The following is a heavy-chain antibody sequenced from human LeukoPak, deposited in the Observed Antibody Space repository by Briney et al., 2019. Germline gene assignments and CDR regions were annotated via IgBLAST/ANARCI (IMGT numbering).Heavy chain of an antibody. CDR3: ARDGFSSSWYGRALDY. CDR2: IWYDESNK. V-gene: IGHV3-33*01. Sequence: GGSLRLSCAASGFSSYGMHWIRQAPGKGLEWVAVIWYDESNKYYADSVKGRFTISRDNSRNTLYLQMNSLRAEDTAVYYCARDGFSSSWYGRALDYWGQGTLVTVSS. CDR1: GFSSYG. J-gene: IGHJ4*02. D-gene: IGHD6-13*01.